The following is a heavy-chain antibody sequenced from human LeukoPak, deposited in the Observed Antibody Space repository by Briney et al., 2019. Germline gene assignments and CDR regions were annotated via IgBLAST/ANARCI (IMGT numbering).Heavy chain of an antibody. V-gene: IGHV4-59*01. Sequence: SETLSLTCTVSGGSISSYYWSWIRQPPGRGLEWIGYIYYSGSTNYNPSLKSRVTISVDTSKNQFSLKLSSVTAADTAVYYCAREICSSTSCYTGYWGQGTLVTVSS. J-gene: IGHJ4*02. D-gene: IGHD2-2*02. CDR2: IYYSGST. CDR3: AREICSSTSCYTGY. CDR1: GGSISSYY.